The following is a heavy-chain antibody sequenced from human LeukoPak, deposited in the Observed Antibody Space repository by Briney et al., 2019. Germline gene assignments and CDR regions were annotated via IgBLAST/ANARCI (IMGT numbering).Heavy chain of an antibody. CDR2: ISGSGGST. V-gene: IGHV3-23*01. CDR1: GFTFSSYA. D-gene: IGHD3-9*01. J-gene: IGHJ4*02. CDR3: AKDDLPSYYDILTGYSGITGDY. Sequence: GGSLRLSCAASGFTFSSYAMSWVRQAPGKGLEWVSAISGSGGSTYYADSVKGRFTISRDNFKNTLYLQMNSLRAEDTAVYYCAKDDLPSYYDILTGYSGITGDYWGQGTLVTVSS.